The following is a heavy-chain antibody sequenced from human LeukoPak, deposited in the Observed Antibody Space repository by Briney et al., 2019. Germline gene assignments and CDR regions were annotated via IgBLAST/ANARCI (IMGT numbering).Heavy chain of an antibody. CDR2: IYYSGST. Sequence: SETLSLTCTVSGGSLSSYYWSWIRQPPGKGLEWIGYIYYSGSTNYNPSLKSRVTISVDTSKNQFSLKLSSVTAADTAVYYCARVSGATRGFDYWGQGTLVTISS. CDR3: ARVSGATRGFDY. J-gene: IGHJ4*02. CDR1: GGSLSSYY. V-gene: IGHV4-59*01. D-gene: IGHD1-26*01.